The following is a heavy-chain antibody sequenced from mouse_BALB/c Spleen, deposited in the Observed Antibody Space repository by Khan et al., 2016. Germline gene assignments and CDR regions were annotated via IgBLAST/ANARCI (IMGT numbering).Heavy chain of an antibody. CDR1: GYTFTDYY. D-gene: IGHD1-2*01. V-gene: IGHV1-84*02. CDR3: ARSQRRLRFAY. J-gene: IGHJ3*01. CDR2: IYPGSGNT. Sequence: LVESGPELVKPGASVKISCKASGYTFTDYYVNWVKQKPGQGLEWIGWIYPGSGNTKYNEKFKGKATLTVDTSSSTAYMQLSSLTSADTSVFFCARSQRRLRFAYWGQGTLVTVSA.